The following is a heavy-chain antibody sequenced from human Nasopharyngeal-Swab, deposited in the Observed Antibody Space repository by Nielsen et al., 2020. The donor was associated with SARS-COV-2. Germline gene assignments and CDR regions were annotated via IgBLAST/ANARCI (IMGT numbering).Heavy chain of an antibody. Sequence: VRQAPGKGLEWVSGISSTGDYIHYAASVEGRFITSRDNAKTSLYLQMNSLRAEDSAVYYCVRDTPAMFAYWGQGTLVTVSS. V-gene: IGHV3-21*01. J-gene: IGHJ4*02. CDR3: VRDTPAMFAY. CDR2: ISSTGDYI.